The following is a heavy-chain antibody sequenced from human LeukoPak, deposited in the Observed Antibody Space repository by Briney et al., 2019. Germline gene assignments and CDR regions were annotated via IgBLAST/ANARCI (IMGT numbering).Heavy chain of an antibody. CDR2: ISSNGVAT. J-gene: IGHJ4*02. CDR3: AKSYFGSGIPGVYFDS. CDR1: GFTFSTYS. Sequence: GGSLRLSCVASGFTFSTYSMHWVRQAPGKGLEYVSGISSNGVATYYANVVKGRFTISRDNSKNTLYLQTGSLRAEDTAVYYCAKSYFGSGIPGVYFDSWGQGTLATVSA. D-gene: IGHD3-10*01. V-gene: IGHV3-64*01.